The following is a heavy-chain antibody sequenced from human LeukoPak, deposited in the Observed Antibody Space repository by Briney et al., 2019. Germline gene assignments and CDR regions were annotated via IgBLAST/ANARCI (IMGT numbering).Heavy chain of an antibody. CDR1: GYTLTELS. J-gene: IGHJ3*02. CDR3: ATHRAVWELRAFDI. V-gene: IGHV1-24*01. Sequence: GASVKVSCKVSGYTLTELSMHWVRQAPGKGLEWMGGFDPEDGETIYAQKFQGRVTMTEDTSTDTAYMELSSLRSEDTAVYYCATHRAVWELRAFDIWGQGTMVTVSS. D-gene: IGHD1-26*01. CDR2: FDPEDGET.